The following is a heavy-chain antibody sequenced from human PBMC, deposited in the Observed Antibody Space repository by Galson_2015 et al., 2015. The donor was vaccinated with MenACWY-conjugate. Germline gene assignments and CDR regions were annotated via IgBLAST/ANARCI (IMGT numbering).Heavy chain of an antibody. CDR2: IKQDGGEK. Sequence: SLPLSFSSSFFPFLFSFLLFFAPPPGKGLEWVANIKQDGGEKYYVDSVKGRFTISRDNAKNSLYLQMNSLRADDTAVYYCVRGARTFDYWGQGTLVTVSS. CDR1: FFPFLFSF. V-gene: IGHV3-7*03. CDR3: VRGARTFDY. J-gene: IGHJ4*02.